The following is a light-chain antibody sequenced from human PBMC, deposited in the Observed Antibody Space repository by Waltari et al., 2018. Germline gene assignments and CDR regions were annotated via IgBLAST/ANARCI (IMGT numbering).Light chain of an antibody. V-gene: IGKV1-33*01. CDR2: DAS. Sequence: DIQMTQSPSSLSASVGDRVTITCQASQDISNQLNWYQQKAGKAPKLLIYDASNLEIGVPSRFSGRGSGTHFTFTISSLQPEDVATYYCQQYDDFPPYTFGQGTKVDIK. CDR3: QQYDDFPPYT. CDR1: QDISNQ. J-gene: IGKJ2*01.